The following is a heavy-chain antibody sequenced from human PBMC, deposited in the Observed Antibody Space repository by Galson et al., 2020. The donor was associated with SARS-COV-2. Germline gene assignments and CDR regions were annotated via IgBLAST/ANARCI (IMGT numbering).Heavy chain of an antibody. CDR1: GFTFTSHW. J-gene: IGHJ4*02. Sequence: GGSLRLSCTGSGFTFTSHWMTWVRQPPGKGLEWVAHINQDESAKDYVDFVQGRFFISRDNVKNSVFLQMNSLRVEDTAVYYCATGTGWLIDYWGQGTLVTVSS. V-gene: IGHV3-7*01. CDR3: ATGTGWLIDY. CDR2: INQDESAK. D-gene: IGHD6-19*01.